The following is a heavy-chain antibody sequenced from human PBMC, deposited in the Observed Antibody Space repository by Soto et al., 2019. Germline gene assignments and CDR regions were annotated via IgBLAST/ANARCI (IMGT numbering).Heavy chain of an antibody. CDR1: GFTFSSYG. D-gene: IGHD6-13*01. CDR2: IWYDGSNK. J-gene: IGHJ4*02. V-gene: IGHV3-33*01. Sequence: WGSLRLSCAASGFTFSSYGMHWVRQAPGKGLEWVAVIWYDGSNKYYADSVKGRFTISRDNSKNTLYLQMNSLRAEDTAVYYCARDRSSWYYFDYWGQGTLVTVSS. CDR3: ARDRSSWYYFDY.